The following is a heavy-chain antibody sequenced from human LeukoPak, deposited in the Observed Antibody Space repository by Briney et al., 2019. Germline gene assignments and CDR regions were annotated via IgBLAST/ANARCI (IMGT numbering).Heavy chain of an antibody. J-gene: IGHJ4*02. Sequence: GGSLRLSCAASGSTFSSYGMHWVRQAPGKGLEWVAVISYDGSNKYYADSMKGRFTISRDNSKNTLYLQMNSLRAEDTAVYYCASSDYGDYCFDYWGQGTLVTVSS. CDR1: GSTFSSYG. CDR2: ISYDGSNK. D-gene: IGHD4-17*01. V-gene: IGHV3-30*03. CDR3: ASSDYGDYCFDY.